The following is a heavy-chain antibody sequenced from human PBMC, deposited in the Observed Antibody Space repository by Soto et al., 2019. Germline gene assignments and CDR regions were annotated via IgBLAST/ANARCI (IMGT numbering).Heavy chain of an antibody. CDR1: GYTFTSYA. CDR2: INAGNGNT. J-gene: IGHJ4*02. CDR3: ARGIAPYYFDY. V-gene: IGHV1-3*01. Sequence: ASVKVSCKASGYTFTSYAMHWVRQAPGQRLEWMGWINAGNGNTKYSQRFQGRVTITRDTSASTAYMELSSLRSEDTAVYYCARGIAPYYFDYWGQGTLVTVSS. D-gene: IGHD6-13*01.